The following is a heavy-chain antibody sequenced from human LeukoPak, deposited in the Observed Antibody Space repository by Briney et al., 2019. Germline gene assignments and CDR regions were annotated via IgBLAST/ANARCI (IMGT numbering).Heavy chain of an antibody. CDR1: GGSISSGDYY. D-gene: IGHD3-3*01. V-gene: IGHV4-30-4*01. CDR3: ARHDTSFDFWSGYLPPNYYYYYMDV. J-gene: IGHJ6*03. CDR2: IYYSGTT. Sequence: SQTLSLTCTVSGGSISSGDYYWTWIRQPPGKGLEWIGYIYYSGTTYYNPSLKSRVTISVDTSKNQFSLKLDSVTAADTAVYYCARHDTSFDFWSGYLPPNYYYYYMDVWGKGTTVTVSS.